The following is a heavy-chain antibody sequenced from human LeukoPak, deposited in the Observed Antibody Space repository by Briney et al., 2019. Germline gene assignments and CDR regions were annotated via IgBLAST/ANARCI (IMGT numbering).Heavy chain of an antibody. CDR3: AKLNAVALGIAAAGIYFDY. CDR2: IGGSGGTT. CDR1: GFTFSSYA. V-gene: IGHV3-23*01. Sequence: GGSLRLSCAASGFTFSSYAMSWVRQASGKGLEWVSAIGGSGGTTYYADSVKGRFTISRDNSKNTLYLQMNSLRAEDTAVYYCAKLNAVALGIAAAGIYFDYWGQGTLVTVSS. D-gene: IGHD6-13*01. J-gene: IGHJ4*02.